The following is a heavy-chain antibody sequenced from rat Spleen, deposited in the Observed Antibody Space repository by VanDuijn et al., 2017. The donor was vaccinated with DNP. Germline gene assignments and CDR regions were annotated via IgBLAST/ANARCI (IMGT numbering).Heavy chain of an antibody. J-gene: IGHJ2*01. CDR3: AVQLGVFDY. D-gene: IGHD5-1*01. V-gene: IGHV3-3*01. Sequence: EVQLQESGPGLVKPSQSLSLTCSVTGYSITSNYWGWIRKFPGNKMEWMGYINSAGSTDYNPSLKSRISITRDTSKNQFFLQVNSVTTEDTATYYCAVQLGVFDYWGQGVMVTVSS. CDR2: INSAGST. CDR1: GYSITSNY.